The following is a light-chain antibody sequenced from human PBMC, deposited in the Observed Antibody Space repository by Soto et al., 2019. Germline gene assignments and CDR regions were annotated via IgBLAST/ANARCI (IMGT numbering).Light chain of an antibody. CDR2: EVT. CDR1: DSDVGSHNL. J-gene: IGLJ1*01. V-gene: IGLV2-23*02. Sequence: QSVLTQPASLSASPGQSITISCTGTDSDVGSHNLVSWYQLHPGKAPKLMIYEVTKRPSGVTNRFSGSKSGNTASLTIAGLQAEDEADYYCCSYAVSNTYLFGNGTKVTVL. CDR3: CSYAVSNTYL.